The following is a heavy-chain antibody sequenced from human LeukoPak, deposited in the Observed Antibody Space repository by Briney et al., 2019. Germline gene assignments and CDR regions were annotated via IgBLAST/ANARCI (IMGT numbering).Heavy chain of an antibody. CDR2: ISGSGGSP. Sequence: GESLRLSCAASGFTFSSYAMSWVRQAPGKGLEWVSAISGSGGSPYYADSVKGRFTISRDNSKNTLYLQVNSLRAEDTAVYYCAKGGSSAYYYARGFDYWGQGTLVTVSS. J-gene: IGHJ4*02. D-gene: IGHD3-22*01. V-gene: IGHV3-23*01. CDR3: AKGGSSAYYYARGFDY. CDR1: GFTFSSYA.